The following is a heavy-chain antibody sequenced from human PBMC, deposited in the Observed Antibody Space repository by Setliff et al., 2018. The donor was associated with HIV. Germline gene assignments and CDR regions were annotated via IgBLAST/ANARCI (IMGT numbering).Heavy chain of an antibody. J-gene: IGHJ4*02. CDR1: GFSFRSYA. V-gene: IGHV3-23*01. CDR2: ITGSGGST. D-gene: IGHD1-26*01. CDR3: ATEITRRYSGSYFDS. Sequence: PGGSLRLSCKASGFSFRSYAMSWVRQAPGKGLEWVSGITGSGGSTYYADSVKGRSTISRDNSGDTLYLHINSLRADDTAIYYCATEITRRYSGSYFDSWGQGTLVTVSS.